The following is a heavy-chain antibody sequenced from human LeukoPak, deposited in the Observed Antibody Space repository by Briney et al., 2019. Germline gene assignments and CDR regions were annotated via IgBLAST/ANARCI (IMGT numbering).Heavy chain of an antibody. J-gene: IGHJ4*02. CDR2: IYYSGNT. CDR1: GGSISGSDYY. D-gene: IGHD5-18*01. Sequence: SETLSLTCTVSGGSISGSDYYWAWIRRPPGKGLEWIGNIYYSGNTYYNPSLQSRVTVSVDTSKNQFSLKLSSVTAADTAVYYCARLAYTYGLADYWGQGILVTVSS. V-gene: IGHV4-39*01. CDR3: ARLAYTYGLADY.